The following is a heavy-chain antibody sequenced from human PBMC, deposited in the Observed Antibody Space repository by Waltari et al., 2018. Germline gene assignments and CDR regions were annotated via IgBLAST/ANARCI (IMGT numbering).Heavy chain of an antibody. CDR3: ARVRSSGSYYYFDY. D-gene: IGHD1-26*01. J-gene: IGHJ4*02. V-gene: IGHV4-59*02. CDR2: IYNRGST. Sequence: QVHLQESGPVLVKPSATLSLTCAVSGDPVDSYWWSGIRKPPGTGLGWIGYIYNRGSTNYNPSLLSRATISVDTSKNFFSLSVTSVTAADTAVYYCARVRSSGSYYYFDYWGQGILVTVSS. CDR1: GDPVDSYW.